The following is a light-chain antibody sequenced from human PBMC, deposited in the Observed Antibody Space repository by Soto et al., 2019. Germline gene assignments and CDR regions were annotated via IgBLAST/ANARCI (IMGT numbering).Light chain of an antibody. CDR2: WAS. CDR1: QTVLYSSNNKNY. V-gene: IGKV4-1*01. J-gene: IGKJ1*01. CDR3: QQYLGTPQT. Sequence: DIVMTQSPDSLAVSLGERATINCKSSQTVLYSSNNKNYLAWYQQKPGHPPKLLIYWASTRESGVPDRFSGSGSGTEFTLTISSLEAEDLAVYYCQQYLGTPQTFGQGTKVEIK.